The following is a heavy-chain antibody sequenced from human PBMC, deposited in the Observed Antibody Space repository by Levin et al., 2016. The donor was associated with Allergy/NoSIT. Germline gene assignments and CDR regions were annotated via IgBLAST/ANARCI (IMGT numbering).Heavy chain of an antibody. CDR3: ARLEVTYADLPDY. J-gene: IGHJ4*02. Sequence: WVRQAPGQGLEWMGRIIPILGIANYAQKFQGRVTITADKSTSTAYMELSSLRSEDTAVYYCARLEVTYADLPDYWGQGTLVTVSS. V-gene: IGHV1-69*02. D-gene: IGHD2-21*02. CDR2: IIPILGIA.